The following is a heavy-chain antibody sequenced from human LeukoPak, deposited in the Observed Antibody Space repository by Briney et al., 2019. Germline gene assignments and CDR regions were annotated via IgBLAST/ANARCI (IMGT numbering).Heavy chain of an antibody. CDR1: GFTFSSYW. D-gene: IGHD3-16*01. Sequence: GGSLRLSCAGSGFTFSSYWMTWVRQAPGKGLEWVANIKQDGSEKNYVDSVRGRFTISRDNAKNSLYLQMNSLRAEDTAVYYCARELARSFQVMGYWGQGTLVTVSS. CDR2: IKQDGSEK. V-gene: IGHV3-7*01. J-gene: IGHJ4*02. CDR3: ARELARSFQVMGY.